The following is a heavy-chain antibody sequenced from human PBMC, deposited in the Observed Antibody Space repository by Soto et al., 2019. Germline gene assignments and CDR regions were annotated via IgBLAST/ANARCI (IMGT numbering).Heavy chain of an antibody. D-gene: IGHD5-18*01. J-gene: IGHJ6*02. V-gene: IGHV3-30-3*01. Sequence: VQLVESGGGVVQPGRSLRLSCAASGFTFSSYAMHWVRQAPGKGLEWVAVISYDGSNKYYADSVKGRFTISRDNSKNTLYLQMNSLRAEDTAVYYCARDRDTAMALNYYYGMDVWGQGTTVTVSS. CDR2: ISYDGSNK. CDR3: ARDRDTAMALNYYYGMDV. CDR1: GFTFSSYA.